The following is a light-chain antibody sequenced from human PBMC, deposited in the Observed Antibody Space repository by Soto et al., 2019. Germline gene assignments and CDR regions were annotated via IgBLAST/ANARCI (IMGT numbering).Light chain of an antibody. V-gene: IGKV1-39*01. Sequence: DIQMTQSPSSLSASVGDRVTITCRASQTIINYLNWYQQKPGKAPSLLIYSASSLQSGVPSRFNCSRTWDYFTPTISSLQPADFATYFCQHTYSTPTFGQGTKVEIK. CDR2: SAS. CDR1: QTIINY. CDR3: QHTYSTPT. J-gene: IGKJ1*01.